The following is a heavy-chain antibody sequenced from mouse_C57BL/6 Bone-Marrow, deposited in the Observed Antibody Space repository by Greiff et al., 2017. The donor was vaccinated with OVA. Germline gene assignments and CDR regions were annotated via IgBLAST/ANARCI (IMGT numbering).Heavy chain of an antibody. CDR1: GYAFSSYW. V-gene: IGHV1-80*01. Sequence: QVQLQQSGAELVKPGASVKISCKASGYAFSSYWMNWVKQRPGKGLEWIGQIYPGDGDTNYNGKFKGKATLTADKSSSTAYMQLSSLTSEDSAVYFCARYGAYYSNSYYFDYWGQGTTLTVSS. CDR2: IYPGDGDT. D-gene: IGHD2-5*01. CDR3: ARYGAYYSNSYYFDY. J-gene: IGHJ2*01.